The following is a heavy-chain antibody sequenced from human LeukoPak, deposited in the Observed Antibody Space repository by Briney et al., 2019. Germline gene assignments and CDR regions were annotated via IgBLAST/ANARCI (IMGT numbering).Heavy chain of an antibody. V-gene: IGHV1-3*01. CDR2: INAGNGNT. CDR1: GYTFTSYA. CDR3: ARDYDYLWGSYRANHNYFDY. D-gene: IGHD3-16*02. J-gene: IGHJ4*02. Sequence: ASVKVSCKASGYTFTSYAMHWGRQAPGQRLEWMGWINAGNGNTKYSQKFQGRVTITRDTSASTAYMELSSLTSEDTAVYYCARDYDYLWGSYRANHNYFDYWGQGTLVTVSS.